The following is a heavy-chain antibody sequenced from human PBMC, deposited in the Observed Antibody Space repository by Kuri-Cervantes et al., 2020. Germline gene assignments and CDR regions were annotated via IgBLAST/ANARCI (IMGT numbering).Heavy chain of an antibody. D-gene: IGHD4-17*01. CDR1: GYTFSNYG. CDR3: ARGSPSFDYGTGRDAFDI. V-gene: IGHV1-18*01. Sequence: ASVKVSCKASGYTFSNYGISWVRQAPGQGLEWMGWISTYTGSTKYAQSLQGRVTMTTDTSTSTAYMDLSSLRSEDTAVYYCARGSPSFDYGTGRDAFDIWGQGTMVTVSS. J-gene: IGHJ3*02. CDR2: ISTYTGST.